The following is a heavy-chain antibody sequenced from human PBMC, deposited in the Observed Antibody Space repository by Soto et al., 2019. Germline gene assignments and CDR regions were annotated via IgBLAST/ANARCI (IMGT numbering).Heavy chain of an antibody. V-gene: IGHV3-30*03. Sequence: GWSLRLSCAASGFTFSSYGMHWVRHAPGKGLEWVAVISYDGSNKYYADSVKGRFTISRDNSKNTLYLQMNSLRAEDTAVYYCARKYDSSGHGYWGQGILVTLAS. J-gene: IGHJ4*02. CDR1: GFTFSSYG. CDR2: ISYDGSNK. D-gene: IGHD3-22*01. CDR3: ARKYDSSGHGY.